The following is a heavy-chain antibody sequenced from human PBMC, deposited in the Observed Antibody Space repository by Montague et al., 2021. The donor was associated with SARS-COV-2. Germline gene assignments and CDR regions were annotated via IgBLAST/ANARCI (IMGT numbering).Heavy chain of an antibody. V-gene: IGHV4-61*02. CDR3: ARDIAVAGLFDY. CDR2: ISISGST. CDR1: GGSFSCGRSY. D-gene: IGHD6-19*01. Sequence: TLSLTCAFTGGSFSCGRSYWSWIRPPAGKGLEWIGRISISGSTNYYPSLKSRVTISVDTSKNQFSLKLSSVTAADTAVYYCARDIAVAGLFDYWGQGTLVTVT. J-gene: IGHJ4*02.